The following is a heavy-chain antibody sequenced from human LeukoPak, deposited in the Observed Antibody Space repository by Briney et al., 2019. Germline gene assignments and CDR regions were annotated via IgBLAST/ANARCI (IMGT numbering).Heavy chain of an antibody. CDR3: AKEEDSSSWYAHFDY. J-gene: IGHJ4*02. CDR1: GFTFSSYA. V-gene: IGHV3-23*01. Sequence: GGSLRLSCAASGFTFSSYAMSWVRQAPGKGLEWVSATSGSGGSTYYADSVKGRFTISRDNSKNTLYLQMNSLRAEDTAVYYCAKEEDSSSWYAHFDYWGQGTLVTVSS. D-gene: IGHD6-13*01. CDR2: TSGSGGST.